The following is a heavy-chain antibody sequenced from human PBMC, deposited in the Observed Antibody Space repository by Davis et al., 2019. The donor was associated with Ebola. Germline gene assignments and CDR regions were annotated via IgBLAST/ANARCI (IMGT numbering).Heavy chain of an antibody. Sequence: AASVKVSCKASGYTFSAYYIHWVRQAPGQGLEWMGRIYPKTGRAFYAQKFEGRVTMTRDTSMSTFYMELSWLRSDDTAMYYCARVFLYGMDVWGKGTTVTVSP. CDR3: ARVFLYGMDV. CDR2: IYPKTGRA. D-gene: IGHD2-21*01. CDR1: GYTFSAYY. J-gene: IGHJ6*04. V-gene: IGHV1-2*06.